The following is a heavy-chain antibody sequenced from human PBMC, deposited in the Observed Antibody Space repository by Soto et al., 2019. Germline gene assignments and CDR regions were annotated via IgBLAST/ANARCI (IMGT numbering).Heavy chain of an antibody. Sequence: PGGSLRLSCAASGFTFSSYGMHWVRQAPGKGLEWVAVIWYDGSNKYYADSVKGRFTISRDNSKNTLYLQMNSLRAEDTAVYYCAREDAMVRGATYYYGMDVWGQGTTVTVSS. CDR2: IWYDGSNK. J-gene: IGHJ6*02. D-gene: IGHD3-10*01. V-gene: IGHV3-33*01. CDR1: GFTFSSYG. CDR3: AREDAMVRGATYYYGMDV.